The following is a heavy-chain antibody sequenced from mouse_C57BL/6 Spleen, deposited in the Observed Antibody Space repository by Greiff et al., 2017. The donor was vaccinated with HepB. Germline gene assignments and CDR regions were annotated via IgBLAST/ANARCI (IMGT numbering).Heavy chain of an antibody. CDR3: ARGPFYFDY. CDR1: GYTFTSYW. V-gene: IGHV1-69*01. CDR2: IDPSDSYT. Sequence: QVQLQQPGAELVMPGASVKLSCKASGYTFTSYWMHWVKQRPGQGLEWIGEIDPSDSYTNYNQKFKGKSTVTVDKSSSTAYMQLSSLTSEDSAVYYCARGPFYFDYWGQGTTLTVSS. J-gene: IGHJ2*01.